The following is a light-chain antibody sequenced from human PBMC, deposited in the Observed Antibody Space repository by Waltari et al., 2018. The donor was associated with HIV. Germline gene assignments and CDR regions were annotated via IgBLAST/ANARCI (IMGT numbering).Light chain of an antibody. CDR2: WAS. J-gene: IGKJ4*01. Sequence: DIVMTQSPDSLAVSLGERATINCKSSQSVFYSSNNKNYLAWYQQKPGQPPELLIYWASTRESGVPDRFSGSGSATDFTLTISSLQAEDVAVYYCQQYYSTPLTFGGGTQVEIK. CDR3: QQYYSTPLT. CDR1: QSVFYSSNNKNY. V-gene: IGKV4-1*01.